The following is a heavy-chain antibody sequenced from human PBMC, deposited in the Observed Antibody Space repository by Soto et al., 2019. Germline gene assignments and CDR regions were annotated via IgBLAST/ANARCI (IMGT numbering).Heavy chain of an antibody. CDR1: GGSISSYY. CDR2: IYYSGST. Sequence: SETLSLTCTVSGGSISSYYWSWIRQPPGKGLEWIGYIYYSGSTNYNPSLKSRATISVDTSRNQFSLKLSSVTAADTAVYYCASSSGGNSNWFDPWGQGTLVTVSS. V-gene: IGHV4-59*08. J-gene: IGHJ5*02. CDR3: ASSSGGNSNWFDP. D-gene: IGHD2-15*01.